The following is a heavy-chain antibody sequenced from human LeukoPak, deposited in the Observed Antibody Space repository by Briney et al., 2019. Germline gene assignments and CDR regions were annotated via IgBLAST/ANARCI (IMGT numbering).Heavy chain of an antibody. CDR2: ISSSSSYI. V-gene: IGHV3-21*04. D-gene: IGHD2-2*01. CDR1: GFTFNTKS. J-gene: IGHJ4*02. Sequence: PGGSLRLSCAASGFTFNTKSMNWVRQAPGKGLEWVSSISSSSSYIYYADSVKGRFTISRDNSKNTLYLQMNSLRAEDTAVYYCAKVEDIVVVPAVDFDYWGQGTLVTVSS. CDR3: AKVEDIVVVPAVDFDY.